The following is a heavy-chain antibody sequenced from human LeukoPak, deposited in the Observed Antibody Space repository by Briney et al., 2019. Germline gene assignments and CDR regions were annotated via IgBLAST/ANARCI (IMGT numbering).Heavy chain of an antibody. CDR3: ARVISGSYRYSNWFDP. J-gene: IGHJ5*02. V-gene: IGHV1-2*02. D-gene: IGHD1-26*01. CDR1: GYTFTGYY. CDR2: INPNSGGT. Sequence: ASVKVSCKASGYTFTGYYVHWVRQAPGQGLEWMGWINPNSGGTNYAQKFQGRVTMTRDTSISTAYMELSRLRSDDTAVYYCARVISGSYRYSNWFDPWGQGALVIVS.